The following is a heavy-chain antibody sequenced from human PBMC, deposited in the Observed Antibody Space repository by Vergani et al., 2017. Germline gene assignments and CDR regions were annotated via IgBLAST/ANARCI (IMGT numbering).Heavy chain of an antibody. J-gene: IGHJ6*03. CDR3: ARVNTETNSHLYYYYYMDV. CDR1: GGSFTSYH. CDR2: IDHTGRP. V-gene: IGHV4-34*01. Sequence: QVQLQQWGGGLLKPSETLSLTCVVNGGSFTSYHWTWIRQSPGGGLEWVGDIDHTGRPDYNPSLKGRHTMSVDKSRNQFSLTLNSVTATDTAIYFCARVNTETNSHLYYYYYMDVWGQGTAVTVS. D-gene: IGHD4-11*01.